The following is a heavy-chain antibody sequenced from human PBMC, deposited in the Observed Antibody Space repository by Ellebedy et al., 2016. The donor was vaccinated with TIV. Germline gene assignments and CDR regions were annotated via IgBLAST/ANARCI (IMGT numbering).Heavy chain of an antibody. CDR3: SKPLGRDSGYDFAFDI. Sequence: GESLKISXAASGFTFRSYDMHWVRQAPGKGLEWVAFISYDGNKKYYADSVQGRFTMSRDNSQNTLYLQMDSLRVEDTAVYYCSKPLGRDSGYDFAFDIWGQGTMVTVSS. CDR2: ISYDGNKK. D-gene: IGHD5-12*01. J-gene: IGHJ3*02. CDR1: GFTFRSYD. V-gene: IGHV3-30*18.